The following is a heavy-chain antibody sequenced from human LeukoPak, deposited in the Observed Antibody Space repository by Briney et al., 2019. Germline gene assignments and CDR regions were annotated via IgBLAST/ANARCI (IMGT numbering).Heavy chain of an antibody. J-gene: IGHJ4*02. CDR3: AREVGRAFDY. CDR1: GYTFTSYG. Sequence: ASVKVSCKASGYTFTSYGISWVRQAPGQGLEWMGWISAYNGNTNYAQKLQGRVTMTRDTPISTAYMELNRLTYDDTVLYYCAREVGRAFDYWGQGTLVTVSS. V-gene: IGHV1-18*01. CDR2: ISAYNGNT. D-gene: IGHD1-26*01.